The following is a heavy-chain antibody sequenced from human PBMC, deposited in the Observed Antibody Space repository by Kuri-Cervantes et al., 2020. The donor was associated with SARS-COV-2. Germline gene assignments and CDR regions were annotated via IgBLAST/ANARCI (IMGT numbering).Heavy chain of an antibody. V-gene: IGHV4-39*01. CDR3: GRQASDWHIDY. J-gene: IGHJ4*02. D-gene: IGHD3-9*01. Sequence: SETLSLTCTVSGGSISSSSYYWAWIRQPPGKGPEWIGSVYYDGSTYYTPSLKSRVTISVDTSKNQFSLKLTSVTATDTAVYYCGRQASDWHIDYWGQGTLVTVSS. CDR1: GGSISSSSYY. CDR2: VYYDGST.